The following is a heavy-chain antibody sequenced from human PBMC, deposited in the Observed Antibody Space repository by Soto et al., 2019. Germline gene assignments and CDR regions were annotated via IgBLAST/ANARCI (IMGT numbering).Heavy chain of an antibody. Sequence: QVQLQESGPGLVKPSGTLALTCAVSGGSIISSNWWSWGRQPPGKGLEWIGETYHSGSTNYNPSLKSRVTISVDKSKNQFSLKLSSVTAADTAVSYCARESWVASERGGFDYWGQGTLVTVSS. V-gene: IGHV4-4*02. J-gene: IGHJ4*02. D-gene: IGHD3-16*01. CDR1: GGSIISSNW. CDR2: TYHSGST. CDR3: ARESWVASERGGFDY.